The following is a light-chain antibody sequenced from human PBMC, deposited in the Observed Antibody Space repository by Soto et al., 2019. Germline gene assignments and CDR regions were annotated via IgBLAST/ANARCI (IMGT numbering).Light chain of an antibody. CDR3: SSRTVTLTVV. Sequence: QSALTQPASVSGSPGQSITISCTGTSSDVGGYNYVSWYQQHPGKAPKLMIYEVSNRPSGVSDRFSGSKSGNTASLSISGLQAEDEADYYCSSRTVTLTVVFGGGTKLTVL. J-gene: IGLJ2*01. CDR1: SSDVGGYNY. V-gene: IGLV2-14*01. CDR2: EVS.